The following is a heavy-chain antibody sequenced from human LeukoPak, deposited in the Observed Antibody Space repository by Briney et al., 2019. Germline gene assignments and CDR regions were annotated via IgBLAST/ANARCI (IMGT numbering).Heavy chain of an antibody. Sequence: SETLSLTCTVSGGSISTYYWSWIRQPPGKGLGWIGYIYISGTTNYNPSLKSRVTMSVDTSKNQLSMKLSSVTAADTAVYYCARGSDFGDCWGQGTLVTVSS. V-gene: IGHV4-59*01. D-gene: IGHD4-17*01. J-gene: IGHJ4*02. CDR2: IYISGTT. CDR3: ARGSDFGDC. CDR1: GGSISTYY.